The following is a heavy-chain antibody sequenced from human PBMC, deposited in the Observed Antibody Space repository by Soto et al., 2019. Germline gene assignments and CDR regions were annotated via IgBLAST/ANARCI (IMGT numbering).Heavy chain of an antibody. D-gene: IGHD1-1*01. CDR1: GFMFSSAW. CDR3: VEGWNDF. CDR2: IKSKTDGGAR. V-gene: IGHV3-15*01. J-gene: IGHJ4*02. Sequence: EVQLVESGGDLVEPGGSLRLSCVTSGFMFSSAWMSWVRQAPGKGLEWVGRIKSKTDGGARDYAAPVNGRFSISRDDSKSTLYLQMNSLRAEDKALYYCVEGWNDFWGQGTLVTVSS.